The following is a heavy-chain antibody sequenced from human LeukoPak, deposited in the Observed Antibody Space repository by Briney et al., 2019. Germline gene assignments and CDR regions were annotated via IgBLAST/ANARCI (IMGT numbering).Heavy chain of an antibody. CDR2: ISAYNGNT. CDR3: ARAAGRIRVREGDH. CDR1: GGTFSGYA. V-gene: IGHV1-18*01. D-gene: IGHD3-10*01. Sequence: ASVKVSCKASGGTFSGYAISWVRQAPGQGLEWMGWISAYNGNTNYAQKLQGRVTMTTDTSTSTAYMELRSLRSDDTAVYYCARAAGRIRVREGDHWGQGTLVTVSS. J-gene: IGHJ4*02.